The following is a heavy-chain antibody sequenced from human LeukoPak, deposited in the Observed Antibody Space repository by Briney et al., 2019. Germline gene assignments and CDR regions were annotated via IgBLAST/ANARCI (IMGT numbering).Heavy chain of an antibody. CDR1: GGSISSYY. CDR3: ARAPGVAGSYYYYGMDV. J-gene: IGHJ6*02. V-gene: IGHV4-59*01. CDR2: IYYSGST. D-gene: IGHD6-19*01. Sequence: SETLSLTCTVSGGSISSYYWSWIRQPPGKGLEWIGYIYYSGSTNYNPSLKSRVTISVDTSKNQFSLKLSSVTAADTAVYYCARAPGVAGSYYYYGMDVWGQGTTVTVSS.